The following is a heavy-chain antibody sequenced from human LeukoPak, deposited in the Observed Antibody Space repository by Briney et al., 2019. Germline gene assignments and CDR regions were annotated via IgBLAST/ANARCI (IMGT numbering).Heavy chain of an antibody. Sequence: PGGSLRLSCAASGFTFSSYWMHWVRQGPGKGLVWVSRINSDGSSTTYADSVKGRFTISRDNAKNTLYLHMNGLRADDTAVYYCVYGGNSTCFDIWGQGTMVTVSS. CDR3: VYGGNSTCFDI. J-gene: IGHJ3*02. V-gene: IGHV3-74*01. D-gene: IGHD4-23*01. CDR2: INSDGSST. CDR1: GFTFSSYW.